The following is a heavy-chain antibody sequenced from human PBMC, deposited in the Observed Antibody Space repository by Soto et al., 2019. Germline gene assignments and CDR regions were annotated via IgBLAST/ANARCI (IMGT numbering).Heavy chain of an antibody. Sequence: QVQLVQSGAEVKKPGSSVKVSRKASGGTFSSYVISWVRQAPGQGLEWMGGIIPTFDTTNYAQKFQGRVSITADESTNTAYMELSSLRSEDTAVYYCVSRYCGGGSCYSGPFDYWGQGTLVTVSS. CDR3: VSRYCGGGSCYSGPFDY. V-gene: IGHV1-69*12. D-gene: IGHD2-15*01. J-gene: IGHJ4*02. CDR2: IIPTFDTT. CDR1: GGTFSSYV.